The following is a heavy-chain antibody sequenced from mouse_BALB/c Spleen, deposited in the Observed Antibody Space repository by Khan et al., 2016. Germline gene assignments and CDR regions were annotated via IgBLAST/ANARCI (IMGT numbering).Heavy chain of an antibody. V-gene: IGHV4-1*02. J-gene: IGHJ3*01. Sequence: EVKLLESGGCLVHPGGSLKLSCAASGFDFSRYWMSWVRQAPGKGLEWIGAINPDSYTINYTPSLQDTFIISRDNAKNTLYLQMSKVRSEDTALYYCARAGYYGYLAYWGQGTLVTVSA. CDR2: INPDSYTI. CDR1: GFDFSRYW. CDR3: ARAGYYGYLAY. D-gene: IGHD1-1*01.